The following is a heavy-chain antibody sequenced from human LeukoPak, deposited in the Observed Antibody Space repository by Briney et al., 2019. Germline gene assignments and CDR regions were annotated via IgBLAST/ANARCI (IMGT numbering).Heavy chain of an antibody. J-gene: IGHJ6*03. Sequence: GGSLRLSCAASGFTFDSYSMNWVRQAPGKGLEWVSSITSSSNYIYYADSVKGRFTISRDNAKNSLYLQMNSLRAEDTAVYYCAGHYSSSWYRIWDYYYYMDVWGKGTTVTISS. CDR1: GFTFDSYS. D-gene: IGHD6-13*01. CDR2: ITSSSNYI. V-gene: IGHV3-21*01. CDR3: AGHYSSSWYRIWDYYYYMDV.